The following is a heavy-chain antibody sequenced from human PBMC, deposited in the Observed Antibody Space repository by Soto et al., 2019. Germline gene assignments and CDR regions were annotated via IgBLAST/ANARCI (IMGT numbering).Heavy chain of an antibody. CDR3: ARVSSGQYCSGGSCSDAFDI. CDR2: MNPNSGNT. V-gene: IGHV1-8*01. D-gene: IGHD2-15*01. CDR1: GYTFTSYD. Sequence: QVQLVQSGAEVKKPGASVKVSCKASGYTFTSYDINWVRQATGQGLEWMGWMNPNSGNTGYAQKFKGRVTMTRNTSISTAYMELSSLRSEDTAVYYCARVSSGQYCSGGSCSDAFDIWGQGTMVTVSS. J-gene: IGHJ3*02.